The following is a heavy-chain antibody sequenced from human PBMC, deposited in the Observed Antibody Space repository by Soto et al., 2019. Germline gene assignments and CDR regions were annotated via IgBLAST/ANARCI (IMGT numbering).Heavy chain of an antibody. CDR3: ASVASGWNIHYGMDV. CDR2: ISNDGRRK. D-gene: IGHD6-19*01. CDR1: GFTFSNYA. V-gene: IGHV3-30*03. Sequence: GGSLRLSCAVSGFTFSNYAMHWVRHAPGKGLEWVAVISNDGRRKYYADSVKGRFTISRDNSKNTLHLQMNSLRPEDTDVYYCASVASGWNIHYGMDVWGQGTTVTVSS. J-gene: IGHJ6*02.